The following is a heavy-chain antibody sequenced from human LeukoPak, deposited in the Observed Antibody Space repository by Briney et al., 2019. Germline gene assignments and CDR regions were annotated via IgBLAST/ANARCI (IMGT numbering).Heavy chain of an antibody. CDR1: GFTFSSYG. V-gene: IGHV3-30*18. J-gene: IGHJ6*02. Sequence: GGSLRLSCAASGFTFSSYGMHWVRQAPGKGLEWVAVISYDGSNKYYADSVKGRFTISRDNSKNTLYLQMNSLRAEDTAVHYCAKDASRYCSGGSCYSAYGMDVWGQGTTVTVSS. D-gene: IGHD2-15*01. CDR2: ISYDGSNK. CDR3: AKDASRYCSGGSCYSAYGMDV.